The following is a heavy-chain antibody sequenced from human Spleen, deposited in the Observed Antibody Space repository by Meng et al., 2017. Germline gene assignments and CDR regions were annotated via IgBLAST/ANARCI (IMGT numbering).Heavy chain of an antibody. CDR1: GYNFPDYY. CDR2: INPKGGDT. V-gene: IGHV1-2*06. CDR3: ARDEDISAAGKLFGDY. Sequence: QVQAVRSGSGVKEPGVSVKVSCKPSGYNFPDYYIHWVRRAPGQGLEWMGRINPKGGDTHYEQKFQARVTMTGDTSISTAYMELSGLRSDDTAMYYCARDEDISAAGKLFGDYWGQGTLVTVSS. D-gene: IGHD6-25*01. J-gene: IGHJ4*02.